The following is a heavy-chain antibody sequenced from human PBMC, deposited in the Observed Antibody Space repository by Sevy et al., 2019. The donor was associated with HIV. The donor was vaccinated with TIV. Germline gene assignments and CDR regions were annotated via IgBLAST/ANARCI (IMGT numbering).Heavy chain of an antibody. D-gene: IGHD3-3*01. CDR2: ISGSSSNI. CDR1: GFTFSRYS. CDR3: AKTFAIFGVLMSPDFDS. V-gene: IGHV3-48*01. Sequence: GGSLRLSCTASGFTFSRYSMNWVRQAPGKGLEWVSYISGSSSNIYYADSVKGRFTISRDNAKDSLYLQMNSLRAEDTAVYYCAKTFAIFGVLMSPDFDSWGQGTLVTVSS. J-gene: IGHJ5*01.